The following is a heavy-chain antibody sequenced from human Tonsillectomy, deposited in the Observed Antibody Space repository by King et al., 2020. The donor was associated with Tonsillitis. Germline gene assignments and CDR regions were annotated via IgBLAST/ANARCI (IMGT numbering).Heavy chain of an antibody. J-gene: IGHJ4*02. D-gene: IGHD3-3*01. Sequence: VQLVESGGGVVQPGRSLRLSCEASGFTFRSHAMHWVRQAPGKGLEWVAFISYDGSNTYYAVSVKGRFTLSRDNSKNTLYLQMNSLRAEDTAVYYCAGRTIFGVVNPFDYWGQGTLVTVSS. CDR2: ISYDGSNT. CDR3: AGRTIFGVVNPFDY. CDR1: GFTFRSHA. V-gene: IGHV3-30*01.